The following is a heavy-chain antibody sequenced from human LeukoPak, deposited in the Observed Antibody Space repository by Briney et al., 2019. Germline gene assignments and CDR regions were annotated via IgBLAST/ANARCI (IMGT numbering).Heavy chain of an antibody. J-gene: IGHJ4*02. CDR1: GYTFASYD. Sequence: GASVKVFCKASGYTFASYDINWLRQATGQGLEWMGWMNPNSANTGYAQKFQGRVTMTRNTSISTAYMELSSLRSEDTAVYYCARGTRTGEDGTAGTFDYWGQGTLVTVSS. CDR2: MNPNSANT. CDR3: ARGTRTGEDGTAGTFDY. V-gene: IGHV1-8*01. D-gene: IGHD5-24*01.